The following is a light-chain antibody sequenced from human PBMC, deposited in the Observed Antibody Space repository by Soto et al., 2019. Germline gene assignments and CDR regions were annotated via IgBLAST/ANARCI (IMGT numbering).Light chain of an antibody. CDR2: GAS. V-gene: IGKV3-15*01. J-gene: IGKJ1*01. CDR1: HSVGYN. CDR3: QHYEHWRRT. Sequence: ETEMTQSPATLSVSPGESATLSCRASHSVGYNLAWYQQKPGQAPSLLIYGASTSATGTPARVSGSGSGTEFTLTSSSLHAEDSAVYYCQHYEHWRRTFGQGTKVEIK.